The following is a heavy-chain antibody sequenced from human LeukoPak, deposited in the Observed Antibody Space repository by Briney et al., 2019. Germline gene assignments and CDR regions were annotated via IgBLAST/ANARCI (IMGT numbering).Heavy chain of an antibody. V-gene: IGHV4-30-4*08. CDR1: GGSISSGDYY. J-gene: IGHJ5*02. CDR3: AREGYDFWSGYPNWFDP. Sequence: SQTLSLTCTVSGGSISSGDYYWSWIRQPPGKGLEWIGYIYYSGSTYYNPSLKSRVTISVDTSKNQFSLKLSSVTAADTAVYYCAREGYDFWSGYPNWFDPWGQGTLVTASS. D-gene: IGHD3-3*01. CDR2: IYYSGST.